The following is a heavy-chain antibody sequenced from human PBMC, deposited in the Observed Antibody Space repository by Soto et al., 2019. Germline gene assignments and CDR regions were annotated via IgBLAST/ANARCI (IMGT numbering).Heavy chain of an antibody. J-gene: IGHJ6*02. CDR3: ARGRYYYDSSGYSKDYYYGMDV. CDR1: VGTFSSYA. V-gene: IGHV1-69*13. Sequence: GASVKGSCKASVGTFSSYAISWVRQAPGQGLEGMGGIIPIFGTANYAQKFQGRVTITADESTSTAYMELSSLRSEDTAVYYCARGRYYYDSSGYSKDYYYGMDVWGQGTTVTVSS. CDR2: IIPIFGTA. D-gene: IGHD3-22*01.